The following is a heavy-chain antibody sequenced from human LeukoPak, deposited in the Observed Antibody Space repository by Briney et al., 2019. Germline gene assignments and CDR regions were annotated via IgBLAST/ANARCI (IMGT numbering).Heavy chain of an antibody. CDR3: ARVARGYSYGWDAFDI. CDR2: INPNSGGT. Sequence: ASVKVSCKASGYTFTGYYMHWVRQAPGQGLEWMGWINPNSGGTNYAQKFQGWVTMTRDTSISTAYMELSRLRSDDTAVYYCARVARGYSYGWDAFDIWGQGTMVTVSS. J-gene: IGHJ3*02. CDR1: GYTFTGYY. D-gene: IGHD5-18*01. V-gene: IGHV1-2*04.